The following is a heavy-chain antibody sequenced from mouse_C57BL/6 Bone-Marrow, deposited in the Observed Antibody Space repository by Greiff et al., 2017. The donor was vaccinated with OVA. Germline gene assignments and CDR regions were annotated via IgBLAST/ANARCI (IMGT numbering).Heavy chain of an antibody. CDR1: GFTFSDAW. J-gene: IGHJ3*01. Sequence: ADGSMKLSCAASGFTFSDAWMDWVRQSPEKGLEWVAEIRNKANNHATYYAESVKGRFTISRDDSKSSVYLQMNSLRAEDTGIYYCTRRGYYGWFAYWGQGTLVTVSA. CDR3: TRRGYYGWFAY. D-gene: IGHD1-1*01. CDR2: IRNKANNHAT. V-gene: IGHV6-6*01.